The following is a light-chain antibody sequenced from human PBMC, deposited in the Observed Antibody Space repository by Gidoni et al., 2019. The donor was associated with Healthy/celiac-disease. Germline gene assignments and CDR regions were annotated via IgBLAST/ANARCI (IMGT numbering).Light chain of an antibody. Sequence: DIQMPQSPSSLSASVGDRVTITCRASQSISSYLNWYQQKPGKAPKLLIYAASSLQSGVPSRFSGSGSGTDFTLTISSLQPEDFATYYCQQSYSTPRTFXXXTKLEIK. CDR2: AAS. J-gene: IGKJ2*01. CDR3: QQSYSTPRT. V-gene: IGKV1-39*01. CDR1: QSISSY.